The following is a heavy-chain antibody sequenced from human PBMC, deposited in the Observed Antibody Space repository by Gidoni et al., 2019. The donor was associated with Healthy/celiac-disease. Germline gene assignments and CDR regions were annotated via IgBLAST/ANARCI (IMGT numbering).Heavy chain of an antibody. J-gene: IGHJ4*02. D-gene: IGHD1-26*01. V-gene: IGHV3-23*01. CDR2: ISGSGGST. Sequence: EVQLLESGGGLVQPGGSLRLSCAASGFPFSSYAMSWVRQAPGKGLEWVSAISGSGGSTYYADSVKGRFTISRDNSKNTLYLQMNSLRAEDTAVYYCAKDRGSGSYLHGAGDFDYWGQGTLVTVSS. CDR1: GFPFSSYA. CDR3: AKDRGSGSYLHGAGDFDY.